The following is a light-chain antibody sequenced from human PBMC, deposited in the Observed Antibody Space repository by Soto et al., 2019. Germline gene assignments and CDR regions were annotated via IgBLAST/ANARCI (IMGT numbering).Light chain of an antibody. CDR2: GAS. Sequence: EVVLTQSPGTLSLSPGERATLSCRASQSVSNSYLAWYQQKPGQAPRLLIYGASSRATGIPDRFSGSGSGTDFTLTIRRLEPEDFATYYCQQSYTHPYTFGGGTQV. J-gene: IGKJ4*01. V-gene: IGKV3-20*01. CDR3: QQSYTHPYT. CDR1: QSVSNSY.